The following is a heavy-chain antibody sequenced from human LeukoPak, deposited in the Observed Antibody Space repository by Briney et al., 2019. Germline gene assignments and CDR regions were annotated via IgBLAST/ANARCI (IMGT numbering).Heavy chain of an antibody. Sequence: PGGSLRLSCAASGFTFSRHWMHWVRHAPGKGLVWISRINSDASDTNYADFVKGRFTISRDNAKNTVYLQINSLRDEDTAVYYRARICSSTDCLIPDWGQGTLVTVSS. J-gene: IGHJ4*02. V-gene: IGHV3-74*01. CDR3: ARICSSTDCLIPD. D-gene: IGHD2-2*01. CDR1: GFTFSRHW. CDR2: INSDASDT.